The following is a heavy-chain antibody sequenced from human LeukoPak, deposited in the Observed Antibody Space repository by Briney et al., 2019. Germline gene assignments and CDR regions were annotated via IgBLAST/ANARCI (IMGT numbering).Heavy chain of an antibody. CDR3: ARALLGANDAFDI. D-gene: IGHD3-16*01. Sequence: PETLSLTCTVSGGSISGYYWSWIRQPPGKGLEWIGYIYYSGSTNCNPSLKSRVTISVDTSKNQFSLKLSSVTAADTALYYCARALLGANDAFDIWGQGTMVTVSS. CDR2: IYYSGST. V-gene: IGHV4-59*01. J-gene: IGHJ3*02. CDR1: GGSISGYY.